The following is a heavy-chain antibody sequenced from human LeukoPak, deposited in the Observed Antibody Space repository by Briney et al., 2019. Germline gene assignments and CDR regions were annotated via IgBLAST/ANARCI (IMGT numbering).Heavy chain of an antibody. J-gene: IGHJ6*03. CDR1: GFSISSGFY. Sequence: SETLSLTCAVSGFSISSGFYWGWIRQPPGKGLEWIGIMYHSGSTYYNPSLKSRVTISLDTSKNQFSLKLSSVTAADTAVYYCARGHYYMDVWGKGTTVTVSS. CDR3: ARGHYYMDV. CDR2: MYHSGST. V-gene: IGHV4-38-2*01.